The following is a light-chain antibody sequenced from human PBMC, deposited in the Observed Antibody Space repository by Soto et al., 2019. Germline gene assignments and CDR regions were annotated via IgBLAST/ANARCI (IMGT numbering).Light chain of an antibody. CDR3: MQALQTPT. CDR1: QSLLHSNGYNY. V-gene: IGKV2-28*01. J-gene: IGKJ1*01. Sequence: DIVTTQSPLSLPVTPGEPASISCRSSQSLLHSNGYNYLDWYVQKPGQSPQLLIYLGSNRASGVPDRFSGSGLGTDFTLKISRVEAEDVGVYYCMQALQTPTFGQGTKVDIK. CDR2: LGS.